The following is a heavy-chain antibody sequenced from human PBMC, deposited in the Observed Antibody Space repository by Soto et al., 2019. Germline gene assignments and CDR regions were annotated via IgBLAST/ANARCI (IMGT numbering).Heavy chain of an antibody. Sequence: TGGSLRLSCATSGFTFHDYAMSWVRQAPGKGLEWVSAIAFTGSATYYADSVKGRFTISRDNSKNIVYLQMNSLRVDDTALYYCARESEDLTSNFDYWGQGTLVTVSS. CDR3: ARESEDLTSNFDY. J-gene: IGHJ4*02. CDR2: IAFTGSAT. V-gene: IGHV3-23*01. CDR1: GFTFHDYA.